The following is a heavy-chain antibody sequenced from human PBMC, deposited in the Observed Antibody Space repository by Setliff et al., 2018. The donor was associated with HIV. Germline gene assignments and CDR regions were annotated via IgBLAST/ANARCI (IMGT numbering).Heavy chain of an antibody. Sequence: GGSLRLSCAASGFIFSDHYMDWVRQAPGKGLEWVGRIRNKASSFTTEYATSVKGRFTISRDDSKNSVYLQMNSLRAEDAAVYYCARGIYTGYDHFDYWGQGTLVTVSS. CDR2: IRNKASSFTT. J-gene: IGHJ4*02. CDR3: ARGIYTGYDHFDY. V-gene: IGHV3-72*01. CDR1: GFIFSDHY. D-gene: IGHD5-12*01.